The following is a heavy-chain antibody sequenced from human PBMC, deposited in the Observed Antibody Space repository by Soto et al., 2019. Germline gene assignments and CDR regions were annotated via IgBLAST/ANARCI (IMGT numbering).Heavy chain of an antibody. CDR3: AKNLPGTGRFHY. V-gene: IGHV4-38-2*01. D-gene: IGHD1-1*01. CDR2: IYHSGST. Sequence: SETLSLTCAVSGYSISSGYYWGWIRQPPGKGLEWIGSIYHSGSTYYNPSLKSRVTISVDTSKNQFSLQMTSVTAADTAVYYCAKNLPGTGRFHYWGQGTLVAVSS. CDR1: GYSISSGYY. J-gene: IGHJ4*02.